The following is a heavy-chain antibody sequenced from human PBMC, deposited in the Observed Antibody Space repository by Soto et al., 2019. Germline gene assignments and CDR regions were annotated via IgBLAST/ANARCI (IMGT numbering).Heavy chain of an antibody. CDR3: TTATRYYDILTGYYYYYGMDV. Sequence: LRLSCAASGFTFSNAWMSWVRQAPGKGLEWVGRIKSKTDGGTTDYAAPVKGRFTISRDDSKNTLYLQMNSLKTEDTAVYYCTTATRYYDILTGYYYYYGMDVWGQGTTVTVS. D-gene: IGHD3-9*01. CDR2: IKSKTDGGTT. J-gene: IGHJ6*02. V-gene: IGHV3-15*01. CDR1: GFTFSNAW.